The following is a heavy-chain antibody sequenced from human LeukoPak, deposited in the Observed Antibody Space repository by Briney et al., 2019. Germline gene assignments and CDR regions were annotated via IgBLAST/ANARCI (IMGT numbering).Heavy chain of an antibody. V-gene: IGHV3-23*01. CDR2: ISGSGGST. J-gene: IGHJ4*02. D-gene: IGHD3-22*01. CDR3: AKTVMDYYDSSGRYYFDY. Sequence: GGSLRLSCAASGFTFSSYAMSWVGQAPGKGLEWVSAISGSGGSTYYADSVKGRFTISRDNSKNTLYLQMNSLRAEDTAVYYCAKTVMDYYDSSGRYYFDYWGQGTLVTVSS. CDR1: GFTFSSYA.